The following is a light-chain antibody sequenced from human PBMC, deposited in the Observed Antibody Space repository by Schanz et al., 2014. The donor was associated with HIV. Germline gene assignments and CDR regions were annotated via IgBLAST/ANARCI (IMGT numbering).Light chain of an antibody. J-gene: IGLJ2*01. Sequence: QSALTQPASVSGSPGQSITISCAGTSSDIGAWNLVSWFQHRPGEAPKIVIFEVTKRPSGISTRFSGSKSDNAASLTISGLQADDEGDYYCCSYAGASSQWVFGGGTQLTVL. CDR1: SSDIGAWNL. CDR2: EVT. CDR3: CSYAGASSQWV. V-gene: IGLV2-23*02.